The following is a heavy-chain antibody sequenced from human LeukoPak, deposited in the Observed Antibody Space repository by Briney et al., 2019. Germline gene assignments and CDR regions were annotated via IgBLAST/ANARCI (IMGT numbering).Heavy chain of an antibody. CDR1: GYTFTSYD. V-gene: IGHV1-8*03. Sequence: ASVKVSCKASGYTFTSYDINWVRQATGQGLEWMGWINPNSGNTGYTQKFQGRVTITRNTSISTAYMELSSLRSEDTAVYYCARDGPADAFDIWGQGTMVTVSS. CDR3: ARDGPADAFDI. CDR2: INPNSGNT. J-gene: IGHJ3*02.